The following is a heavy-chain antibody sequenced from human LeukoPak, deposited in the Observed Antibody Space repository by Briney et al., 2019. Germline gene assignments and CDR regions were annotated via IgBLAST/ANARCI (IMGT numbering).Heavy chain of an antibody. CDR2: IVGSGGAT. V-gene: IGHV3-23*01. CDR3: AKMSGDCSTTTCSNFDY. D-gene: IGHD2-2*01. Sequence: TGGSLRLSCAASGFTFSSYAMSWVRQAPGKGLEWVSRIVGSGGATYYEDSVKGRFTISRDNSKNTVYLQMNSLRAEDTAVYYCAKMSGDCSTTTCSNFDYWGQGTLVTVPS. J-gene: IGHJ4*02. CDR1: GFTFSSYA.